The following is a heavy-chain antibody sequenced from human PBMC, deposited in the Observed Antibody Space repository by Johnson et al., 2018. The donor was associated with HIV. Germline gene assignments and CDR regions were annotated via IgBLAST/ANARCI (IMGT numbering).Heavy chain of an antibody. J-gene: IGHJ3*02. Sequence: VQLVESGGGLVQPGGSLRLSCAASGFTFSSYWMSWVRQAPGKGLEWVANIKQDGSEKYYVDSVTGRFTISRDNAKNSLYLQMNSLRAEDTAVYYCARALGLEVCAFDIWGQGTMVTVSS. CDR2: IKQDGSEK. CDR3: ARALGLEVCAFDI. D-gene: IGHD2-8*01. V-gene: IGHV3-7*05. CDR1: GFTFSSYW.